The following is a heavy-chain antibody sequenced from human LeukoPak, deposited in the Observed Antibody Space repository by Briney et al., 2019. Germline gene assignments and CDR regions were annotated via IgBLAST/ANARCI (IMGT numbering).Heavy chain of an antibody. J-gene: IGHJ3*02. V-gene: IGHV4-39*01. D-gene: IGHD3-22*01. CDR3: ARGPYSYDSSGAFDI. CDR1: GASLSTSPYY. Sequence: SETLSLTCSVSGASLSTSPYYWGWIRQPPGKGLEWIGNIYYTGSTYYNVSLNSRVTISIDTSKNLFSLRLNSMTAADTAVYFCARGPYSYDSSGAFDIWGQGTMVTVSS. CDR2: IYYTGST.